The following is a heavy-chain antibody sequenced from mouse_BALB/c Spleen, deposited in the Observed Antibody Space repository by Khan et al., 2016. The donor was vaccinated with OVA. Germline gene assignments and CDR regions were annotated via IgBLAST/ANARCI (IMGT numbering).Heavy chain of an antibody. Sequence: QVQLQQSGAELVKPGASVKLSCKASGYPIPSYWLHWVKQRPGQGPEGIGGIDPSVGYTNSNQKFEGRATLTVDKSSSTTYMYLSSLTSEDSAVYYCVRSFHYGSSTWLAYWGQGTLVTVSS. D-gene: IGHD1-1*01. J-gene: IGHJ3*01. CDR2: IDPSVGYT. CDR1: GYPIPSYW. CDR3: VRSFHYGSSTWLAY. V-gene: IGHV1-69*02.